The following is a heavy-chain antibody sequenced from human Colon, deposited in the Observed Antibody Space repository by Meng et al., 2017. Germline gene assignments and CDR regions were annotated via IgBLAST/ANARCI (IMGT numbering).Heavy chain of an antibody. CDR2: IKSNNDGGTT. CDR1: GFTFTTAW. Sequence: EVQLVESGGGLVQPGGSLRLSCAASGFTFTTAWMTWVRRTPGRGLEWVGRIKSNNDGGTTDYDAPVKGRFTISRDDSKSTLYLQMNSLKIGDTAMYYCGTDIYDWGQGTLVTVSS. D-gene: IGHD2/OR15-2a*01. J-gene: IGHJ4*02. CDR3: GTDIYD. V-gene: IGHV3-15*01.